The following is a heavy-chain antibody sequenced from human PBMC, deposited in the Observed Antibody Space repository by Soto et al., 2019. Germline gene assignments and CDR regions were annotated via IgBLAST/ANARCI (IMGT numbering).Heavy chain of an antibody. Sequence: GGPLRLSCAASGFPLSTYGMTWVRQAPGKGLEWVSAITGTGGNTYYVDSVKGRFTSSRDNSKNMLYLQVNSLRVEDTAVYYCARIRGYWYGLDVWGQGTTVTVSS. CDR2: ITGTGGNT. V-gene: IGHV3-23*01. CDR1: GFPLSTYG. CDR3: ARIRGYWYGLDV. J-gene: IGHJ6*02.